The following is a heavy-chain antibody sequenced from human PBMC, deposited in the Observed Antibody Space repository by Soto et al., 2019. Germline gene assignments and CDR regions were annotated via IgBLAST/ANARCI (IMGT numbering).Heavy chain of an antibody. CDR1: GGSISSYY. Sequence: SETLSLTCTVSGGSISSYYWSWIRQPPGKGLEWIGYIYYSGSTNYNPSLKSRVTISVDTSKNQFSLKLSSVTAADPAVYYCASVEYSSSSVVSYWGQGTLVTVSS. V-gene: IGHV4-59*01. J-gene: IGHJ4*02. CDR2: IYYSGST. D-gene: IGHD6-6*01. CDR3: ASVEYSSSSVVSY.